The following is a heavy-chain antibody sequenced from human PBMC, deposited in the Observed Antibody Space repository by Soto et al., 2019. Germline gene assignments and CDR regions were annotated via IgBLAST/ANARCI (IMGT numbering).Heavy chain of an antibody. CDR1: GLDFPSYA. V-gene: IGHV3-23*01. CDR3: GKDPNGDYFGAFDF. Sequence: EVQFLESGGGVVRPGGSLRLSCVASGLDFPSYAMTWVRQSSGKGLGWVACITGSGAVTSYTDSVRGRFTISRDNSKNTLYLQVDSLRADDTAVYYCGKDPNGDYFGAFDFWGQGTTLIVSS. J-gene: IGHJ3*01. D-gene: IGHD4-17*01. CDR2: ITGSGAVT.